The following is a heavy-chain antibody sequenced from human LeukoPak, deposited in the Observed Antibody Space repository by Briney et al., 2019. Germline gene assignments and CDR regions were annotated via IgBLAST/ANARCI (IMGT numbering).Heavy chain of an antibody. V-gene: IGHV4-34*01. Sequence: SETLSLTCAVYGGSFSGYYWSWIRQPPGKGLEWIGEINHSGSIKDNPSLKSRVTISVDTSKNQFSLKLSSVTAADTAVYYCARRRGDTVTTFKTYYYYYMDVWGKGTTVTISS. CDR1: GGSFSGYY. D-gene: IGHD4-17*01. CDR3: ARRRGDTVTTFKTYYYYYMDV. CDR2: INHSGSI. J-gene: IGHJ6*03.